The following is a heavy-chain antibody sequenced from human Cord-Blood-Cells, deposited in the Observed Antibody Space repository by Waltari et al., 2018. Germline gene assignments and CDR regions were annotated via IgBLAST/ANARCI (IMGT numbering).Heavy chain of an antibody. CDR1: GYTFTSND. CDR2: MNPNSGDK. V-gene: IGHV1-8*03. Sequence: QVQLVQSGAEVKKPGASVKVSCKASGYTFTSNDINWVRQATGQGLGWMGWMNPNSGDKGYAQKFQGRVTITRHTSISTAYMELSSLRSEDTAVYYCARGRSGYYFDYWGQGTLVTVSS. D-gene: IGHD3-22*01. J-gene: IGHJ4*02. CDR3: ARGRSGYYFDY.